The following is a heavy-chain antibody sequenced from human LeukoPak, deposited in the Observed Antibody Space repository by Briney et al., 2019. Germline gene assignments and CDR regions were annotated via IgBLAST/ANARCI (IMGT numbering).Heavy chain of an antibody. CDR1: GGSFSGYY. Sequence: PSETLSLTCAVYGGSFSGYYWSWIRQPPGKGLEWIGEINHSGSTNYNPSLKSRVTISVDTSKNQFSLKLSSVTAADTAVYYCARAKISSGHDYWGQGTLVTVSS. D-gene: IGHD6-19*01. V-gene: IGHV4-34*01. J-gene: IGHJ4*02. CDR2: INHSGST. CDR3: ARAKISSGHDY.